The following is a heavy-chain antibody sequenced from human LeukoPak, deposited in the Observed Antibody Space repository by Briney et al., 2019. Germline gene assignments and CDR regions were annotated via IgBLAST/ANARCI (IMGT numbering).Heavy chain of an antibody. CDR3: ARHKKRLLSEFPRWFDP. Sequence: PSETLSLTCTVSGGSISSSSYYWGWIRQPPGKGLEWIGSIYYSGSTYYNPSLKSRVTISVDTSKNQFSLKLSSVTAADTAVYYCARHKKRLLSEFPRWFDPWGQGTLVTVSS. D-gene: IGHD2-2*01. CDR1: GGSISSSSYY. J-gene: IGHJ5*02. V-gene: IGHV4-39*01. CDR2: IYYSGST.